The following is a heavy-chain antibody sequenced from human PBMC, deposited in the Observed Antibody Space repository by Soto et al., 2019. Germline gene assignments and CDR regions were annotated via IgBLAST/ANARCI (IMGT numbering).Heavy chain of an antibody. V-gene: IGHV5-51*01. CDR3: ARLPAYSSSWYYFDY. J-gene: IGHJ4*02. CDR1: GYSFTSYW. Sequence: GESLKISCKGSGYSFTSYWIGWVRQMPGKGLEWMGIIYPGDSDTRYSPSFQGQVTISTDKSISTAYLQWSSLKASDTAMYYCARLPAYSSSWYYFDYWGQGTLVTVSS. D-gene: IGHD6-13*01. CDR2: IYPGDSDT.